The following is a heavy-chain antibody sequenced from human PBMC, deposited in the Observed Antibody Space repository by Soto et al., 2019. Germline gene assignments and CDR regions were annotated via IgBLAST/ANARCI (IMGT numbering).Heavy chain of an antibody. CDR2: VSGTGGSA. Sequence: EVQLLESGGGLVRPGGSLRLSCAASGFTFSSYAMTWVRQAPGQGLEWVSGVSGTGGSAYYADSVKGRFTISRDKSTNTVYLHMNSLRAEDTAVYYFARGSSYSDYDLEYWGQGTLVTVSS. D-gene: IGHD4-17*01. CDR3: ARGSSYSDYDLEY. J-gene: IGHJ4*02. V-gene: IGHV3-23*01. CDR1: GFTFSSYA.